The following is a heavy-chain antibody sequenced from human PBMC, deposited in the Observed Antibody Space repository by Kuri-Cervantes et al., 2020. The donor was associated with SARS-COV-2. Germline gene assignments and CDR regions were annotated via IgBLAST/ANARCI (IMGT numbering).Heavy chain of an antibody. CDR2: ITDDGGST. Sequence: ETLSLTCAASGFTVNSNYMSWVRQAPGKGLEWVSAITDDGGSTYHADSVKGRFTISRDNSKTTLFLQMNSLRAEDTAVYHCVKGSAASRPYYFDSWGQGTLVTVSS. J-gene: IGHJ4*02. CDR1: GFTVNSNY. V-gene: IGHV3-23*01. D-gene: IGHD3-10*01. CDR3: VKGSAASRPYYFDS.